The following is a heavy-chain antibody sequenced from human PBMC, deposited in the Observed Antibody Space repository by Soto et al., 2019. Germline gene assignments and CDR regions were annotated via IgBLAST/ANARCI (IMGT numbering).Heavy chain of an antibody. D-gene: IGHD3-3*01. CDR3: ARGGPGDYDFWSGYLSSGFDP. CDR1: GYTFTSYD. CDR2: MNPNSGNT. J-gene: IGHJ5*02. V-gene: IGHV1-8*01. Sequence: ASVKVSCKASGYTFTSYDINWVRQATGQGLEWMGWMNPNSGNTGYAQKFQGRVTMTRNTSISTAYMELSSLRSEDTAVYYCARGGPGDYDFWSGYLSSGFDPWGQGTLVTVSS.